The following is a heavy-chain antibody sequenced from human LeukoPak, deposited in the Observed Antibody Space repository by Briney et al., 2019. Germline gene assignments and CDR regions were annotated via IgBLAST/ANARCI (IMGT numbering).Heavy chain of an antibody. CDR3: ARRQGCNNTSCPPDY. J-gene: IGHJ4*02. CDR1: GYRFTTYW. CDR2: IYPGDSDA. Sequence: GESLRISCKASGYRFTTYWISWVRQMPGKGLEWMGIIYPGDSDARYSPSFQGQVTMPVDKSINTAYLQWSSLKASDAAMYYCARRQGCNNTSCPPDYWGQGTLITVSS. D-gene: IGHD2-2*01. V-gene: IGHV5-51*01.